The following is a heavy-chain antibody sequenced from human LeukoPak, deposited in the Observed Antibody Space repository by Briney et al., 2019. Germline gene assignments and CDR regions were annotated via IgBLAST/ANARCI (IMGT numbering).Heavy chain of an antibody. V-gene: IGHV3-21*01. CDR2: ISSSDSYI. J-gene: IGHJ6*02. Sequence: GGSLRLSCAASGFTFSSYSMNWVRQAPGKGLEWVSSISSSDSYIYYADSVKGRFTISRDNAKNSLYLQMNSLRVEDTAMYYCARGRSGSYFAIYYYYGMDVWGQGTTVTVSS. CDR1: GFTFSSYS. CDR3: ARGRSGSYFAIYYYYGMDV. D-gene: IGHD1-26*01.